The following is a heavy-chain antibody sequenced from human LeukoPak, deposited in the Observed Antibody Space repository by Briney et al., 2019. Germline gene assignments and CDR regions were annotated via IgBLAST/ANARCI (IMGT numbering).Heavy chain of an antibody. V-gene: IGHV1-2*02. CDR1: GYTFTGYY. D-gene: IGHD2-2*02. Sequence: GASVKVSCKASGYTFTGYYMHWVRQAPGQGLEWMGWINPNSGGTNYAQKFQGRVTMTRDTSISTAYMELSRLRSDDTAVYYCARVKPLGCSSTSCYNAFDIWGQGTMVTVSS. CDR3: ARVKPLGCSSTSCYNAFDI. CDR2: INPNSGGT. J-gene: IGHJ3*02.